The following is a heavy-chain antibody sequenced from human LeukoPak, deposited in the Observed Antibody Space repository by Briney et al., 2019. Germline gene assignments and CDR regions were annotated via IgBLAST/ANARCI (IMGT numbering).Heavy chain of an antibody. Sequence: HPGGSLRLSCAASGFTFSSYAMSWVRQAPGKGLEWVSAISGGGGSTYYADSVKGRFTISRDKYKNTLYLQMDSLRAEDTAVYYCAKYRANSGWDTFDIWGQGIMVTVS. CDR1: GFTFSSYA. CDR3: AKYRANSGWDTFDI. CDR2: ISGGGGST. D-gene: IGHD6-19*01. V-gene: IGHV3-23*01. J-gene: IGHJ3*02.